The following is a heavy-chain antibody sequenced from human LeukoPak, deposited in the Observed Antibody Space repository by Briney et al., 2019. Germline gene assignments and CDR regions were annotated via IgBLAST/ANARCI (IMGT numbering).Heavy chain of an antibody. J-gene: IGHJ4*02. CDR3: ARGLYDSSGYSQAVLDY. V-gene: IGHV4-34*01. CDR1: GGSFSGYY. Sequence: PSETLSLTCAVYGGSFSGYYWSWIRQPPGRGLEWIGEINHSGSTNYNPSLKSRVTTSVDTSKNQFSLKLSSVTAADTAVYYCARGLYDSSGYSQAVLDYWGQGTLVTVSS. D-gene: IGHD3-22*01. CDR2: INHSGST.